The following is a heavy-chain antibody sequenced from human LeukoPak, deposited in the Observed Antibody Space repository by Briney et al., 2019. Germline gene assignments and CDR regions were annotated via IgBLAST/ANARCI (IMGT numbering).Heavy chain of an antibody. Sequence: QPGGSLRLSCAASGFIFSSYEMNWVRQAPGKGLEWVSYISSSGSTIYYADSVKGRFTISRDNAKNSLYLQMNSLRAEDTAVYYCARALARRGGYDAFDIWGQGTMVTVSS. CDR1: GFIFSSYE. CDR3: ARALARRGGYDAFDI. D-gene: IGHD2-15*01. CDR2: ISSSGSTI. V-gene: IGHV3-48*03. J-gene: IGHJ3*02.